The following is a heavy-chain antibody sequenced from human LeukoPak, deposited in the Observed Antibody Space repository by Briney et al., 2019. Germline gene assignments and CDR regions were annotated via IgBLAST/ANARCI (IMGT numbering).Heavy chain of an antibody. Sequence: SETLSLTCTVSGGSISSDGYYWTWIRQHPGKGLEWIGYIYYSGSTNYNPSLKSRVTISVDTSKNQFSLKLSSVTAADTAVYYCARGNSGYDLYFDYWGQGTLVTVSS. CDR1: GGSISSDGYY. CDR2: IYYSGST. D-gene: IGHD5-12*01. CDR3: ARGNSGYDLYFDY. J-gene: IGHJ4*02. V-gene: IGHV4-61*08.